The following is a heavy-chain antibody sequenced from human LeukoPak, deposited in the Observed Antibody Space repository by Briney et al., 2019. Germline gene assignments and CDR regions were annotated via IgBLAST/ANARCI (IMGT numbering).Heavy chain of an antibody. J-gene: IGHJ5*02. D-gene: IGHD2-2*01. CDR3: ARQRAYLPYCSSTSCSTFWFDP. V-gene: IGHV4-34*01. CDR2: INHSGST. CDR1: GGSFSGYY. Sequence: PSETLSLTCAVYGGSFSGYYWSWIRQPPGKGLEWIGEINHSGSTNYNPSLKSRVTISVDTSKNQFSLKLSSVTAADTAVYYCARQRAYLPYCSSTSCSTFWFDPWGQGTLVTVSS.